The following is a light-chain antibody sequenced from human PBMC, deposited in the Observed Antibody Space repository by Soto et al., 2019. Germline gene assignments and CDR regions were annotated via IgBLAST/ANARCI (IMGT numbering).Light chain of an antibody. CDR1: QSISSY. CDR2: AAS. V-gene: IGKV1-39*01. J-gene: IGKJ4*01. Sequence: DIPMTQSPSSLSASVGDRVTITCRASQSISSYLNWYQQKPGKAPKLLIYAASSLQSGVPSRFGGSGSATYITLTISSLPPEDFATYYCQHCYSTPLTFGGGTQVEIK. CDR3: QHCYSTPLT.